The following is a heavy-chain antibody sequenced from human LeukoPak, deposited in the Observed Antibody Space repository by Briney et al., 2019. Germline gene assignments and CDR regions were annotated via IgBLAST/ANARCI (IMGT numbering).Heavy chain of an antibody. CDR3: ARDSFRGSSWYLDFDY. CDR1: GGTFSSYG. V-gene: IGHV1-69*05. CDR2: ISTIFGTA. D-gene: IGHD6-13*01. J-gene: IGHJ4*02. Sequence: GSSVKVSCKASGGTFSSYGIRWVRQGPGQGIEWRGGISTIFGTANYAEKVKGRVTITTDETKSTAYMQLSSLRSEDTAVYYCARDSFRGSSWYLDFDYWGQGTLVTVSS.